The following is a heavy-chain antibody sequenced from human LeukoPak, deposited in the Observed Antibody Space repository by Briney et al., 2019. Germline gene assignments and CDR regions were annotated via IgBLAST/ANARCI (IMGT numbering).Heavy chain of an antibody. D-gene: IGHD2-15*01. J-gene: IGHJ3*02. Sequence: GGSLRLSCAASGFTFSSYGMNWVRQAPGRGLEWVALIRYDGSNKYYADSVKGRFTISRDNSKNTLYLQMNSLRAEDTAVYYCAKDLVVVATPDAFDIWGQGTMVTVSS. CDR3: AKDLVVVATPDAFDI. CDR1: GFTFSSYG. CDR2: IRYDGSNK. V-gene: IGHV3-30*02.